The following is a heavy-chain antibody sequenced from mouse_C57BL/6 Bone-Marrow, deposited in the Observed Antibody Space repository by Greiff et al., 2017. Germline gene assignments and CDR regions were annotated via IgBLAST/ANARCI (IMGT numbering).Heavy chain of an antibody. CDR3: ARSEGHYYGSSYFAY. V-gene: IGHV1-82*01. Sequence: VQLQQSGPELVKPGASVKISCTASGYAFSSSWMNWVKQRPGKGLEWIGRIYPGDGDTNYNGKFKGKATLTADKSSSTAYMQLSSLTSEDSAVYFCARSEGHYYGSSYFAYWGQGTLVTVSA. J-gene: IGHJ3*01. CDR2: IYPGDGDT. D-gene: IGHD1-1*01. CDR1: GYAFSSSW.